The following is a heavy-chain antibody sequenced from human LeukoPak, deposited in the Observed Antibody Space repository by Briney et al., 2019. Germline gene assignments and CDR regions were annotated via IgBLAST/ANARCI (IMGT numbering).Heavy chain of an antibody. CDR2: ISGSGGST. V-gene: IGHV3-23*01. J-gene: IGHJ4*02. CDR3: AKDIVVSRVVRNAADY. Sequence: PGGSLRLSCAASGFTFSSYAMHWVRQAPGKGLEWVSAISGSGGSTYYADSVKGRFTISRDNSKNTLYLQMNSLRAEDTAVYYCAKDIVVSRVVRNAADYWGQGTLVTVSS. D-gene: IGHD1-26*01. CDR1: GFTFSSYA.